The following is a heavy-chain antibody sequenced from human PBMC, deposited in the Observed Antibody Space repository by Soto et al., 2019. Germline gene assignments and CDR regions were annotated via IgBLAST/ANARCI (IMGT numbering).Heavy chain of an antibody. CDR3: AKDEAPYDILTGYPGY. CDR2: ISYDGSNK. Sequence: GGSLRLSCAASGFTFSSYGMHWVRQAPGKGLEWVAVISYDGSNKYYADSVKGRFTISRDNSKNTLYLQMNSLRAEDTAVYYCAKDEAPYDILTGYPGYWGQGTLVTVSS. J-gene: IGHJ4*02. V-gene: IGHV3-30*18. D-gene: IGHD3-9*01. CDR1: GFTFSSYG.